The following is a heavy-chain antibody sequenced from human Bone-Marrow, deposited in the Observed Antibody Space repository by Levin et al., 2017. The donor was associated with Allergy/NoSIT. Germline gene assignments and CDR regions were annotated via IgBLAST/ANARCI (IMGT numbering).Heavy chain of an antibody. D-gene: IGHD2-2*02. J-gene: IGHJ4*02. CDR2: MNPNNGNT. CDR3: ARWPTSGQCTSTSCYIDY. Sequence: ASVKVSCEASGYTFTTFDLNWVRQATGQGLEWMGWMNPNNGNTGYAQKFQGRVTMTRNSYIKTAYMELSGLTSEDSAVYYCARWPTSGQCTSTSCYIDYWGQGTLVTVSS. V-gene: IGHV1-8*01. CDR1: GYTFTTFD.